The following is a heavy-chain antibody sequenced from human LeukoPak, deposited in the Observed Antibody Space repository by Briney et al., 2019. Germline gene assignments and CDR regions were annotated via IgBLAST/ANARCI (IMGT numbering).Heavy chain of an antibody. D-gene: IGHD3-22*01. V-gene: IGHV3-7*01. CDR3: ARGEPDYYDSSGYYYFDY. CDR2: IKQDGSEK. Sequence: GGSLRLSCAASRFTFRIYWMGWVRQAPGKGLEWVANIKQDGSEKYYVDSVKGRFTISRDNAKNSLYLQMNSLRVEDTAVYYCARGEPDYYDSSGYYYFDYWGQGTLVTVSS. CDR1: RFTFRIYW. J-gene: IGHJ4*02.